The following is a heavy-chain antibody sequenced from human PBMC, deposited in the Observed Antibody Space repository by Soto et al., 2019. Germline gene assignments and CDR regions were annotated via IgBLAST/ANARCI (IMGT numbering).Heavy chain of an antibody. V-gene: IGHV4-39*01. CDR3: ARGGMAAAAASWADP. CDR1: GGSTSSSSYY. D-gene: IGHD6-13*01. Sequence: SETLSLTCTVSGGSTSSSSYYWGWIRQPPGRGLEWIGSIYYSGSTYYNPSLKSRVTISVDTSKNQFSLKLSSVTAADTAVYYCARGGMAAAAASWADPWGQGTLVTVSS. CDR2: IYYSGST. J-gene: IGHJ5*02.